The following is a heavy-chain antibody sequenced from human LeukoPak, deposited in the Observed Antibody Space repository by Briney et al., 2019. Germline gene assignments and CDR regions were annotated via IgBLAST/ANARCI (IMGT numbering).Heavy chain of an antibody. V-gene: IGHV4-4*07. CDR1: GDSISYFY. CDR2: VSSSGST. D-gene: IGHD3-22*01. J-gene: IGHJ4*02. Sequence: SETLSLTCSVSGDSISYFYWSWIRQAAGKGLEWIGRVSSSGSTDYNASLKSRVTMSVDTSKNQLSLKVISVTAADTAVFYCARNTYYYDSSAGTFDFWGQGTLVTVSS. CDR3: ARNTYYYDSSAGTFDF.